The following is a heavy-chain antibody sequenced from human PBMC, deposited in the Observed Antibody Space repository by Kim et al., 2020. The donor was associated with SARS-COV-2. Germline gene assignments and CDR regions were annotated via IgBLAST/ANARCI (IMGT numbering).Heavy chain of an antibody. V-gene: IGHV4-59*01. J-gene: IGHJ6*03. CDR3: ARCVWDDLHYYYYMDV. D-gene: IGHD3-16*01. Sequence: SLKSRVTISVDTSKNQFSLKLSSVTAADTAVYYCARCVWDDLHYYYYMDVWGKGTTVTVSS.